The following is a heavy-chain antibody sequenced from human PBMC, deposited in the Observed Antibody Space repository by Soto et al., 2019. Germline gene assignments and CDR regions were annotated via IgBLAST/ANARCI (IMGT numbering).Heavy chain of an antibody. CDR2: FYSSGSI. D-gene: IGHD6-19*01. Sequence: SETLSLTCFVSGYCITASGYYWSWIRHHPGKGLEWIGSFYSSGSIIYNPSLRSRVSISGDTSSNQFSMSLTSVTAADTARYYCARMYSSGSGWFQPWGQGTLVTVSS. CDR1: GYCITASGYY. CDR3: ARMYSSGSGWFQP. V-gene: IGHV4-39*07. J-gene: IGHJ5*02.